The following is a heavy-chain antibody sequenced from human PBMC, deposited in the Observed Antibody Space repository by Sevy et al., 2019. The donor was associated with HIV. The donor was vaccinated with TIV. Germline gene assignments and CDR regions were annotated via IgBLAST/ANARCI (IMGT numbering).Heavy chain of an antibody. J-gene: IGHJ4*02. CDR3: AREGCTKPHDY. CDR2: LSFGCGKI. D-gene: IGHD2-8*01. CDR1: GFDFSIYS. Sequence: GGSLRLSCAASGFDFSIYSMSWVRQAPGKGLEWVSTLSFGCGKINYADSVKGRFTISSDNSKSSVYLQMNNMRVEDTAVNYCAREGCTKPHDYWGQGTLVTVSS. V-gene: IGHV3-23*01.